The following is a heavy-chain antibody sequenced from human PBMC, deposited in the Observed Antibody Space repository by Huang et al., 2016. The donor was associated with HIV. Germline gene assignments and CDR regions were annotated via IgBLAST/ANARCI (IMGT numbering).Heavy chain of an antibody. J-gene: IGHJ5*02. V-gene: IGHV3-21*02. CDR2: ITNSSDYI. CDR1: GFPFSVYS. Sequence: EVQLVESGGGLVKPGGSLRLSCAASGFPFSVYSMNWVRQAQGRGLEWVSSITNSSDYIYNADSVKGRFTVSRDNAKNSLYLQMNSLKAEDTAVYYCARAYHYDSNAIWGLDLWGQGTLVSVSS. D-gene: IGHD3-22*01. CDR3: ARAYHYDSNAIWGLDL.